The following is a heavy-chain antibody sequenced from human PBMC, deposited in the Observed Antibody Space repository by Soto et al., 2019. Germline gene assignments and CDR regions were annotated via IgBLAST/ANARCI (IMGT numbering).Heavy chain of an antibody. D-gene: IGHD3-9*01. CDR3: AKGGDYYDLLTGYTRDNYYFDY. CDR1: GLMFSRYV. V-gene: IGHV3-23*01. CDR2: IRTSSGSGSRT. Sequence: GGSLRLSCAASGLMFSRYVMSWVLQAPGRGPEWVSAIRTSSGSGSRTYYADSVKGRFTISRDNSKSTLYLQMNSLRADDTAVYYCAKGGDYYDLLTGYTRDNYYFDYWGQGAQVTVSS. J-gene: IGHJ4*02.